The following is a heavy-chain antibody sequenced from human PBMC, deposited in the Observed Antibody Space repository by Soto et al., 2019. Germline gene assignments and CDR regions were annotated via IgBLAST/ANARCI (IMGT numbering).Heavy chain of an antibody. Sequence: GGSLRLSCAASGFSFSDYAMKWVRQAPGKGLEWLASIATESHIYYAASVKGRFFISRDNTKNSVYLQMNSLTDEDTAVYFCARWAFCSGGSCSRFYYYMDVWGKGTTVTVSS. D-gene: IGHD2-15*01. CDR2: IATESHI. J-gene: IGHJ6*03. CDR3: ARWAFCSGGSCSRFYYYMDV. V-gene: IGHV3-21*01. CDR1: GFSFSDYA.